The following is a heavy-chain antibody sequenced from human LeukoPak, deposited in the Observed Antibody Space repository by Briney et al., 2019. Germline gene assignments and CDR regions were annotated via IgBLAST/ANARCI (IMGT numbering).Heavy chain of an antibody. V-gene: IGHV4-59*08. CDR2: IYYSGST. CDR3: ARLPDPMGYYGMDV. Sequence: SETLSLTCTVSGGSISSYYWSWIRQPPGKGLEWIGYIYYSGSTNYSPSLKSRVTISVDTSKNQFSLKLSSVTAADTAVYYCARLPDPMGYYGMDVWGQGTTVTVSS. D-gene: IGHD3-10*01. J-gene: IGHJ6*02. CDR1: GGSISSYY.